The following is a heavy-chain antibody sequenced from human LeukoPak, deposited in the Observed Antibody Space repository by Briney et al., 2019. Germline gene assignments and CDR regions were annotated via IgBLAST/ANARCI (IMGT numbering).Heavy chain of an antibody. V-gene: IGHV4-39*07. CDR2: MYYTGST. CDR3: ASDYGDSLGWFDP. Sequence: SETLSLTCIVSGGAISSGSYYWGWIRQPPGKGLEWIGSMYYTGSTYNSPSLKSRVTISVDTSKNQFSLKLTSVTAADTAVYYCASDYGDSLGWFDPWGQGTLVTVSS. J-gene: IGHJ5*02. D-gene: IGHD4-17*01. CDR1: GGAISSGSYY.